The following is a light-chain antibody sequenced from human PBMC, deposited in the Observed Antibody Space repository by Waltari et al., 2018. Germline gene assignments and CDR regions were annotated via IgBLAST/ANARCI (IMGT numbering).Light chain of an antibody. CDR3: CSYAGSYTYV. Sequence: QSALTQPRSVSGSPGQSVTIPCTGTTTDVGGYHYFSWFHQHPGKAPKLIIYDVSERPSGVPDRFSGSKSDNTASLTISGLQAEDEADYYCCSYAGSYTYVFGSGTKVTVL. CDR2: DVS. V-gene: IGLV2-11*01. J-gene: IGLJ1*01. CDR1: TTDVGGYHY.